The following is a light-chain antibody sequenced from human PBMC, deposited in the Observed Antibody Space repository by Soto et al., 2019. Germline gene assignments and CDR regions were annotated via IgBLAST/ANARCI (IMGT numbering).Light chain of an antibody. CDR3: QSYDSSLSGWV. V-gene: IGLV1-40*01. CDR2: DNT. Sequence: QSVLTQPPSVSGAPGQRVTISCTGSSSNSGAGYDVHWYQQLPGIAPKLLIYDNTNRPSGVPDRFSGSKSGTSASLAITGLQAEDEADYYCQSYDSSLSGWVFGGGTKVTVL. J-gene: IGLJ3*02. CDR1: SSNSGAGYD.